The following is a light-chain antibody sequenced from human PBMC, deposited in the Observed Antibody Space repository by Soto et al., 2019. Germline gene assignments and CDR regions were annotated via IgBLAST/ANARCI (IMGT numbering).Light chain of an antibody. CDR3: QQAKSFPLT. Sequence: DIPMTQSPSSVSASVGDRVTITCRAGQGISTWLAWYQQKPGKAPRLLIFGASSLHSGIPSRFSGSGSGTFFTLTISSLQPEDFATYFCQQAKSFPLTFGGGTKVEIK. CDR2: GAS. J-gene: IGKJ4*01. V-gene: IGKV1-12*01. CDR1: QGISTW.